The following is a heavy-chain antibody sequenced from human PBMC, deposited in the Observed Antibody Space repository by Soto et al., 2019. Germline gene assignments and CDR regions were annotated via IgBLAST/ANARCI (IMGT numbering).Heavy chain of an antibody. D-gene: IGHD2-21*02. CDR1: GYTFTSYG. CDR2: ISAYNGNT. V-gene: IGHV1-18*01. J-gene: IGHJ4*02. CDR3: ARELGILAYCGGDCYLCY. Sequence: QVQLVQSGAEVKKPGASVKVSCKASGYTFTSYGISWVRQAPGQGLEWMGWISAYNGNTNYAQKLQGRVTMTTDTXTXTXXRELRSLRSDDTAVYYCARELGILAYCGGDCYLCYWGQGTLVTVSS.